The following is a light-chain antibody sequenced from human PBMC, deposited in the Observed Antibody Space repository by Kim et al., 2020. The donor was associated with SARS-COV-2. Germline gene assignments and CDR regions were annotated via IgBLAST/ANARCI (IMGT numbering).Light chain of an antibody. CDR3: QQYNSYSYT. CDR2: KAS. J-gene: IGKJ2*01. Sequence: SASLGDRVTITCRARLSVGSSLAWYQQKPGKAPILLIYKASNLEGGVPSRFSGSGYGTEFTLTSASLQPDDFATYYCQQYNSYSYTFGQGTKLEI. V-gene: IGKV1-5*03. CDR1: LSVGSS.